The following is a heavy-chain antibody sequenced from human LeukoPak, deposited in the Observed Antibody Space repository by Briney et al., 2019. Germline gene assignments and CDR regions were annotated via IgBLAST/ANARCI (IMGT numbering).Heavy chain of an antibody. D-gene: IGHD3-10*01. Sequence: SETLSLTCAVYGGSFSDYYWSWIRQPPGKGLEWIGEINHSGSTNYNPSLKSRVTISVDTSKNQFSLKLSSVTAADTAVYYCARRGSGSYFKWGQGTLVTVSS. CDR2: INHSGST. V-gene: IGHV4-34*01. J-gene: IGHJ4*02. CDR3: ARRGSGSYFK. CDR1: GGSFSDYY.